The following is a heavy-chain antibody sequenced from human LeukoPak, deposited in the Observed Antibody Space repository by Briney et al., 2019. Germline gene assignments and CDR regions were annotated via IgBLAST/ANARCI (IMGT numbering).Heavy chain of an antibody. V-gene: IGHV4-59*11. CDR3: ARVRGYSSSWFEAFDI. J-gene: IGHJ3*02. Sequence: SETLSLTCTVSGDSISSHYWSWIRQPPEKGLEWIGYIYYTGITNYNPSLNSRVITSIDTSKNQFPLKLSSVTAADTAVYYCARVRGYSSSWFEAFDIWGQGTMVTVSS. D-gene: IGHD6-13*01. CDR2: IYYTGIT. CDR1: GDSISSHY.